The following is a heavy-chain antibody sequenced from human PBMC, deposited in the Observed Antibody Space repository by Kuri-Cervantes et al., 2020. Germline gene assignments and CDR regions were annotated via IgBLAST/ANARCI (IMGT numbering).Heavy chain of an antibody. CDR2: ISGSGGST. D-gene: IGHD6-19*01. J-gene: IGHJ6*02. V-gene: IGHV3-23*01. CDR3: ARVGVYSSGWGGNYYYGMDV. Sequence: GESLKISCAASGFTFSNYAMSWVRQAPGKGLEWVSGISGSGGSTYYTDSVKGRFTISRDNSKNTLYLQMNSLRAEDTAVYYCARVGVYSSGWGGNYYYGMDVWGQGTTVTVSS. CDR1: GFTFSNYA.